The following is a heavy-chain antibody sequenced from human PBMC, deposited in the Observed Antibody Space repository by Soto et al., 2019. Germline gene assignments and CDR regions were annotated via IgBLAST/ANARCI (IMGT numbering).Heavy chain of an antibody. J-gene: IGHJ4*02. Sequence: QVQLVQSGAEVKKPGSSVKVSCKASGGTFSSYTISWVRQAPGQGLEWMGRIIPILGIANYAQKFQGRVTITADKSTSTAYMELSSLRSEDTAVFYCARDAQGAMAYFDYWGQGTLLTVSS. CDR3: ARDAQGAMAYFDY. CDR1: GGTFSSYT. D-gene: IGHD5-18*01. CDR2: IIPILGIA. V-gene: IGHV1-69*08.